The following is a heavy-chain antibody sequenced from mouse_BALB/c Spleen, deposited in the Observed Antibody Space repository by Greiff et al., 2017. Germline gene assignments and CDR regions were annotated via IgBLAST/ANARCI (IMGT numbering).Heavy chain of an antibody. CDR2: ISTYYGDA. J-gene: IGHJ1*01. V-gene: IGHV1S137*01. CDR3: ARGGDRYFDV. CDR1: GHTFTDYA. Sequence: QVHGKQSGAELVRPGVSVKISCKGSGHTFTDYAMLWVKQSHAKSLEWIGVISTYYGDASYNQKFKGKATMTVDKYSSTAYMELARLTSEDSAIYYCARGGDRYFDVWGAGTTVTVSS.